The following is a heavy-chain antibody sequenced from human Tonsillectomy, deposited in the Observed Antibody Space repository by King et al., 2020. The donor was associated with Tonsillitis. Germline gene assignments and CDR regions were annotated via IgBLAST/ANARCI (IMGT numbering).Heavy chain of an antibody. Sequence: QLQESGPGLVKPSETLSLTCTVSGGSISSHFWNWIRQPPGKELEWVGYIHDSGSTHNNPSLTSRVTTSLDTSKNQFSLKLSSVTAADTAVYYCARAKSGSYWAFDIWGQGTMVTVSS. D-gene: IGHD3-10*01. J-gene: IGHJ3*02. CDR1: GGSISSHF. CDR3: ARAKSGSYWAFDI. V-gene: IGHV4-59*11. CDR2: IHDSGST.